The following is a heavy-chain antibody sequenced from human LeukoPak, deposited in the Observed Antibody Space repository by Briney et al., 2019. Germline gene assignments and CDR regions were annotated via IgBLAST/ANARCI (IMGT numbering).Heavy chain of an antibody. D-gene: IGHD4-17*01. CDR2: ISGSGGST. CDR3: AKVSTVTTWDYFAY. Sequence: GGSLRLSCVAYGFTFSSYAMTWVRQAPGKGLEWVSAISGSGGSTYSADSVKGRFTISRDNSKNTLYLQMNSLRVEDTAVYYCAKVSTVTTWDYFAYWGQGTLVTVSS. CDR1: GFTFSSYA. V-gene: IGHV3-23*01. J-gene: IGHJ4*02.